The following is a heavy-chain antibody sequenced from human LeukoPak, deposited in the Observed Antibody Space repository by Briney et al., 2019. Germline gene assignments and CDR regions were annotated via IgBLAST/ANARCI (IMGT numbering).Heavy chain of an antibody. CDR2: IDYSGST. D-gene: IGHD7-27*01. CDR3: ARQANWAWYIDY. CDR1: GGSISSYY. J-gene: IGHJ4*02. Sequence: PSETLSLTCTVAGGSISSYYWSWVRLPPGKGREWHRYIDYSGSTHYNPSLRSRVTISIDTSKNQLSLKLTSVPAADTAGYYCARQANWAWYIDYWGQGALVTVSS. V-gene: IGHV4-59*08.